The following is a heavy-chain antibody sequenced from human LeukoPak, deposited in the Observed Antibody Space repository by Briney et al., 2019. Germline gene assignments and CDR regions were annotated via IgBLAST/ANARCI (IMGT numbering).Heavy chain of an antibody. V-gene: IGHV1-2*06. CDR2: INPNSGGT. CDR3: AKNTLYYDSSGYYDY. Sequence: ASVKVSCKASGYTFTGYYMHWVRQAPGQGLEWMGRINPNSGGTNYAQKFQSRVTMTRDTSISTAYMELSRLRSDDTAVYYCAKNTLYYDSSGYYDYWGQGTLVTVSS. CDR1: GYTFTGYY. D-gene: IGHD3-22*01. J-gene: IGHJ4*02.